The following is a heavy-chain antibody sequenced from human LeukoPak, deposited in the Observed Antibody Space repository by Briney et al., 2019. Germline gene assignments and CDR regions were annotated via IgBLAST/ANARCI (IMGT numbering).Heavy chain of an antibody. D-gene: IGHD1-26*01. CDR1: GFTVSSNY. J-gene: IGHJ4*02. Sequence: GGSLRLSCAASGFTVSSNYMSWVRQAPGKGLEWVSVIYSDGSTYYADSVKGRFTISRDNSKNTLYLQMNSLRAEDTAVYYCARPIVGAIPFDYWGQGTLVTVSS. CDR2: IYSDGST. V-gene: IGHV3-66*04. CDR3: ARPIVGAIPFDY.